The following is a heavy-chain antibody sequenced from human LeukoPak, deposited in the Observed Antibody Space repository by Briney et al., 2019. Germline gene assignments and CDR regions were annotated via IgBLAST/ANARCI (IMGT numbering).Heavy chain of an antibody. J-gene: IGHJ6*02. CDR3: ARASPTTVSTIYGMDV. V-gene: IGHV3-30-3*01. CDR1: GFTFSSYA. CDR2: ISYDGSNK. Sequence: PGGSLRLSRAASGFTFSSYAMHWVRQAPGKGLEWVAVISYDGSNKYYADSVKGRFTISGDNSKNTLYLQMNSLRAEDTAVYYCARASPTTVSTIYGMDVWGQGTTVTVSS. D-gene: IGHD4-17*01.